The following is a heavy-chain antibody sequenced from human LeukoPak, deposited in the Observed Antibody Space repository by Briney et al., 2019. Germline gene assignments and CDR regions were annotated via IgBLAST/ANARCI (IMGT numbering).Heavy chain of an antibody. CDR3: ARGPRGWYGGNWFDP. D-gene: IGHD6-19*01. CDR1: GGSISSGGYS. V-gene: IGHV4-30-2*01. CDR2: IYHSGST. Sequence: SETLSLTCAVSGGSISSGGYSWSWIRQPPGKGLEWIGYIYHSGSTYYNPSLKSRVTISVDRSKNQFSLKLSSVTAADTAVYYCARGPRGWYGGNWFDPWGQGTLVTVSS. J-gene: IGHJ5*02.